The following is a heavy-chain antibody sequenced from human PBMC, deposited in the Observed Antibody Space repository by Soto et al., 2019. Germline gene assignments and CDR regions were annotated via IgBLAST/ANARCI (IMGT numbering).Heavy chain of an antibody. CDR2: IYPGDSDT. Sequence: PVESLKISCKGSGYSFTSYWIGWVRQMPGKGLEWMGIIYPGDSDTRYSPSFQGQVTISADKSISTAYLQWSSLKASDTAMYYCARQITIFGNYYYGMDVWGQGTTVTVSS. V-gene: IGHV5-51*01. D-gene: IGHD3-3*01. CDR1: GYSFTSYW. CDR3: ARQITIFGNYYYGMDV. J-gene: IGHJ6*02.